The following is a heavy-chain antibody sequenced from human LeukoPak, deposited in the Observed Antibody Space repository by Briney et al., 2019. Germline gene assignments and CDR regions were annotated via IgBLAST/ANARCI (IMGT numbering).Heavy chain of an antibody. CDR2: IYSGGST. CDR3: AKDQVVPAAILGY. CDR1: GFTVSSNY. V-gene: IGHV3-53*05. Sequence: PGGSLRLSCAASGFTVSSNYMSWVRQAPGKGLEWVSVIYSGGSTYYADSVKGRFTISRDNSKNTLYLQMNSLRAEDTAVYYCAKDQVVPAAILGYWGQGTLVTVSS. D-gene: IGHD2-2*02. J-gene: IGHJ4*02.